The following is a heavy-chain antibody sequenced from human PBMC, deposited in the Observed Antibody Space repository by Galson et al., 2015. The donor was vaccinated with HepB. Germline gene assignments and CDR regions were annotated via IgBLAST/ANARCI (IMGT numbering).Heavy chain of an antibody. V-gene: IGHV3-21*01. Sequence: SLRLSCAASGFTFSSYSMNWVRQAPGKGLEWVSSIGSSSSYIYYADSVKGRVTISVDTSKNQFSLKLSSVTAADTAVYHCASPGLWFGELIFDIWGQGTMVTVSS. CDR3: ASPGLWFGELIFDI. CDR1: GFTFSSYS. J-gene: IGHJ3*02. CDR2: IGSSSSYI. D-gene: IGHD3-10*01.